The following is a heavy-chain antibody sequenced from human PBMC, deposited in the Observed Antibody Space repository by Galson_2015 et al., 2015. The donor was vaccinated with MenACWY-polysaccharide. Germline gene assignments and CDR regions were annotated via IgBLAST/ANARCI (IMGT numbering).Heavy chain of an antibody. CDR2: ISPYNGDT. CDR3: AREQPSGYNYGWTFDF. D-gene: IGHD5-18*01. CDR1: GYTFTSYG. Sequence: SVKVSCKASGYTFTSYGVTWVRQAPGQGLEWMGWISPYNGDTNYAQKFQGRVTVTADTSTSTAYMELRTLRSDDTAVYYCAREQPSGYNYGWTFDFWGQGSLVTVSS. V-gene: IGHV1-18*01. J-gene: IGHJ4*02.